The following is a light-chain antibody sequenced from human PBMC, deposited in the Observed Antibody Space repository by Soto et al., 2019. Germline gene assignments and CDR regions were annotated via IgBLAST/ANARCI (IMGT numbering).Light chain of an antibody. CDR2: EAA. CDR3: TSYTRASTLV. CDR1: SDDIGANNS. V-gene: IGLV2-14*01. Sequence: QSALTQPASVSGSPGQSITISCTGTSDDIGANNSVSWYQHHPGKAPKILIYEAANRPSGISHRFSGSKSGNTASLTISGLQAEDEADYFCTSYTRASTLVFGGGTKLTVL. J-gene: IGLJ2*01.